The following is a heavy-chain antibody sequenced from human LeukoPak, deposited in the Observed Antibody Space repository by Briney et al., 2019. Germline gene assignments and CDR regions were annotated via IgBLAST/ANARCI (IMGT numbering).Heavy chain of an antibody. Sequence: PSETLSLTCGVSGGSIGSTGSFWGWIRQSPGKGLEWIGNIYYSGSIYYNPSLKSRVTISVDKSNNQFSLNLTSVTAADTAVYYCARVRLGFGEFRNRFDPWGQGRLVIVSS. V-gene: IGHV4-39*07. J-gene: IGHJ5*02. D-gene: IGHD3-10*01. CDR1: GGSIGSTGSF. CDR3: ARVRLGFGEFRNRFDP. CDR2: IYYSGSI.